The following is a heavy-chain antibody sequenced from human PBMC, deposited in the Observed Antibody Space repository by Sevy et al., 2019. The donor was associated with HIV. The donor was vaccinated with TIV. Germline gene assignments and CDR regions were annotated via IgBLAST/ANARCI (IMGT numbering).Heavy chain of an antibody. CDR3: ARDGGELFDEYYYGMDV. Sequence: GGSLILSCAASGFTFSSYAMHWVRHAPGKGLEWVAVISYDGSNKYYADSVKGRFTISRDNSKNTLYLQMNSLRAEDTAVYYCARDGGELFDEYYYGMDVWGQGTTVTVSS. D-gene: IGHD3-10*01. CDR2: ISYDGSNK. CDR1: GFTFSSYA. V-gene: IGHV3-30*04. J-gene: IGHJ6*02.